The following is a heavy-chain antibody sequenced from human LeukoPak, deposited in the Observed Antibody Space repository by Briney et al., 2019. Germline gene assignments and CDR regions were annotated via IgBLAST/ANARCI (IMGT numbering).Heavy chain of an antibody. CDR3: ARHIPYYYGSGGYSYYYYFMDV. Sequence: GVSRKCSSTVSWYGCTSYWNGRGRELGGRRIEKIGIIYPGDSDTRYSPSFQGQVTNSADKSISTAYLQWSSLKASDTAMYYCARHIPYYYGSGGYSYYYYFMDVWGKGTTVTVSS. D-gene: IGHD3-10*01. CDR1: WYGCTSYW. CDR2: IYPGDSDT. J-gene: IGHJ6*03. V-gene: IGHV5-51*01.